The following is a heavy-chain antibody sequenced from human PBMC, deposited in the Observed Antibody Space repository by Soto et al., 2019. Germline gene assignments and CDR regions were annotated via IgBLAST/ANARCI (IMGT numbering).Heavy chain of an antibody. V-gene: IGHV3-30*18. Sequence: GGSLRLSCAASGFTFSSYGMHWVRQAPGKGLEWVAVISYDGSNKYYADSVKGRFTISRDNSKNTLYLQMNSLRAEDTAVYYCAKPSKRGYSYGTFDYWGQGTLVTVSS. CDR1: GFTFSSYG. J-gene: IGHJ4*02. D-gene: IGHD5-18*01. CDR2: ISYDGSNK. CDR3: AKPSKRGYSYGTFDY.